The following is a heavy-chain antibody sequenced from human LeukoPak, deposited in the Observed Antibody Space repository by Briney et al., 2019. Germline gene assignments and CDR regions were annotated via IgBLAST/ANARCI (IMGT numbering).Heavy chain of an antibody. J-gene: IGHJ4*02. V-gene: IGHV5-51*01. D-gene: IGHD3-22*01. CDR2: IYPAGSNT. Sequence: GESLKISCKGSGYTFPNYWIGWVRQMPGKDLEWMGIIYPAGSNTRYSPSFQGQVTISADRSISTAYLQWSSLKASDTAMYYCARFAYGSDYFPGHYWGQGTLVTVSS. CDR3: ARFAYGSDYFPGHY. CDR1: GYTFPNYW.